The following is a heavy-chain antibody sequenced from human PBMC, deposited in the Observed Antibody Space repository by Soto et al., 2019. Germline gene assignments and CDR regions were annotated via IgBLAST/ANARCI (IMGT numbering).Heavy chain of an antibody. D-gene: IGHD3-22*01. Sequence: SVKVSCKASGGTFSSYAISWVRRAPGQGLEWMGGIIPIFGTANYAQKFQGRVTITADESTSTAYMELSSLRSEDTAVYYCARGAYYDSSGYYYERAFDIWGQGTMVTVSS. CDR1: GGTFSSYA. V-gene: IGHV1-69*13. J-gene: IGHJ3*02. CDR3: ARGAYYDSSGYYYERAFDI. CDR2: IIPIFGTA.